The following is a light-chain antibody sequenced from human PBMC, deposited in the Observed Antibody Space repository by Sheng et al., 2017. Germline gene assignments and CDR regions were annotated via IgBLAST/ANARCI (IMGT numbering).Light chain of an antibody. J-gene: IGLJ3*02. Sequence: QSVLTQPPSTSGTPGQRVTISCSGSNSNVERNYVYWYQQLPGEAPKLLIYRNNQRPSWVPDRFSGFKSGTSASLVISGLRSDDEADYYCAAWDVSLGGQFGGGTKLTVL. CDR1: NSNVERNY. V-gene: IGLV1-47*01. CDR3: AAWDVSLGGQ. CDR2: RNN.